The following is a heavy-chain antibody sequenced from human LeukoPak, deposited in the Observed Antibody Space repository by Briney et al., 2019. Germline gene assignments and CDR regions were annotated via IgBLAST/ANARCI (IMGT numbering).Heavy chain of an antibody. CDR1: GFTFSSYA. D-gene: IGHD5-12*01. V-gene: IGHV3-30*04. J-gene: IGHJ6*04. Sequence: GGSLRLSCAASGFTFSSYAMHWVRQAPGKGLEWVAVISYDGSNKYYADSMKGRFTISRDNSKNTLYLQMNSLRAEDTAVYYCARDSEWLRAMDVWGKGTTVTVSS. CDR2: ISYDGSNK. CDR3: ARDSEWLRAMDV.